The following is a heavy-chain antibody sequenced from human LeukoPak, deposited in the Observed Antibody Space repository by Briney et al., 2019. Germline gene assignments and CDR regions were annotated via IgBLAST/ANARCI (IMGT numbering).Heavy chain of an antibody. J-gene: IGHJ4*02. Sequence: PGRSLRLSCAASGFTFSSYAMHWVRRAPGKGLEWVAVISYDGSNKYYADSVKGRFTISRYNSKNTLYLQMNSLRAEDTAVYYCARDRALWFETDYFDYWGQGTLVTVSS. CDR1: GFTFSSYA. V-gene: IGHV3-30-3*01. D-gene: IGHD3-10*01. CDR2: ISYDGSNK. CDR3: ARDRALWFETDYFDY.